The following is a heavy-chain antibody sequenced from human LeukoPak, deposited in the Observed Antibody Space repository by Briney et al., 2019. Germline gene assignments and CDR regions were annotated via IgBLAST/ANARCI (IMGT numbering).Heavy chain of an antibody. CDR1: GFTFSSYA. V-gene: IGHV3-30*04. CDR2: ISYDGSNK. CDR3: ATTAPGRFLEWSLDY. D-gene: IGHD3-3*01. J-gene: IGHJ4*02. Sequence: GGSLRLSCAASGFTFSSYAMHWVRQAPGKGLEWVAVISYDGSNKYYADSVKGRFTISRDNSKNTLYLQMNSLRAEDTAVYYCATTAPGRFLEWSLDYWGLGTLVTVSS.